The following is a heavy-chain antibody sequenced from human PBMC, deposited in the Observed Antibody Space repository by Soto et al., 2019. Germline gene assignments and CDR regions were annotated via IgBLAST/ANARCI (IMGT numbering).Heavy chain of an antibody. CDR2: ISSNGGST. CDR1: GFTFSDYA. D-gene: IGHD3-9*01. Sequence: GGSLRLSCAASGFTFSDYALHWVRQAPGKGLEYVSGISSNGGSTYYANSVKGRFTISRDNSKNTLYLQMGSLRAEDMAVYYCARSAAPLTYYDILTGSRGYFDHWGQGTLVTVSS. CDR3: ARSAAPLTYYDILTGSRGYFDH. V-gene: IGHV3-64*01. J-gene: IGHJ4*02.